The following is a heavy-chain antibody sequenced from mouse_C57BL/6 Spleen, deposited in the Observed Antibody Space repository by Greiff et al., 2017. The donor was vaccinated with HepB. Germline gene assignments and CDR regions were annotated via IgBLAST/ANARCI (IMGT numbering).Heavy chain of an antibody. D-gene: IGHD1-1*01. CDR3: ARGGSSPYAMDY. Sequence: DVQLQESGPVLVKPGASVKMSCKASGYTFTDYYMNWVKQSHGKSLEWIGVINPYNGGTSYNQKFKGKATLTVDKSSSTAYMELNSLTSEDSAVYYCARGGSSPYAMDYWGQGTSVTVSS. V-gene: IGHV1-19*01. CDR1: GYTFTDYY. J-gene: IGHJ4*01. CDR2: INPYNGGT.